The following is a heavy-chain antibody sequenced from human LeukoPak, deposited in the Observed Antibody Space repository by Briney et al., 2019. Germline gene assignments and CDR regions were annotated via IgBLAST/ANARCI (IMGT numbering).Heavy chain of an antibody. CDR3: ARDARYYDSSGYYDYFDY. Sequence: GGSLRLSCAASGFTFDDYGMSWVRQAPGKGLEWVSGINWNGGSTGYADSVKGRFTISRDNAKNSLYLQMNSLRAEDTALYHCARDARYYDSSGYYDYFDYWGQGTLVTVSS. V-gene: IGHV3-20*01. CDR2: INWNGGST. CDR1: GFTFDDYG. J-gene: IGHJ4*02. D-gene: IGHD3-22*01.